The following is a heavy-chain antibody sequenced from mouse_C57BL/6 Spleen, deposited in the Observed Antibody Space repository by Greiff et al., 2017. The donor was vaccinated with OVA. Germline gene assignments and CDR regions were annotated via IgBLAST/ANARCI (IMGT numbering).Heavy chain of an antibody. CDR1: GYSFTDYK. J-gene: IGHJ2*01. Sequence: VQLQQSGPELVKPGASVKLSCKASGYSFTDYKMHWVKQSNGQRLEWIGVINPNNGTTTYNQKFKGKATLTVDESSSTAYMQLNSLTSEDAAVYYCARGGDYDDPWFDYWGQGTTLTVSS. CDR3: ARGGDYDDPWFDY. V-gene: IGHV1-39*01. CDR2: INPNNGTT. D-gene: IGHD2-4*01.